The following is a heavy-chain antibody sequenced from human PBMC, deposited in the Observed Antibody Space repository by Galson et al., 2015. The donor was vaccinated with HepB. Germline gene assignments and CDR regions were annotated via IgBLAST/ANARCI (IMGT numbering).Heavy chain of an antibody. V-gene: IGHV3-7*01. CDR3: AKYTYSDGMDV. CDR1: GYTFRDYW. Sequence: SLRLSCAASGYTFRDYWMTWVRQAPGKGLEWVATIKPDGGDKYYVDSVKGRFTISRDNAKNSLDLQMNSLRVEDSAVYYCAKYTYSDGMDVWGQGTTVTVSS. D-gene: IGHD6-6*01. CDR2: IKPDGGDK. J-gene: IGHJ6*02.